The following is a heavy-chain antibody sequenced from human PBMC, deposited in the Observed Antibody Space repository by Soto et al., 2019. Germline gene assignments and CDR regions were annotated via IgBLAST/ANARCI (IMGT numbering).Heavy chain of an antibody. CDR1: GGSISPYY. J-gene: IGHJ4*02. Sequence: TSETLSLTCTVSGGSISPYYWSWIRQSPGKGLEWIGYIYYRGNTDYNPSFKSRVTISVDTSKNQFSLRLSSVTAADTAVYYCARHPGYYDVLTGYSTYYFDSWGQGTLVTVSS. D-gene: IGHD3-9*01. CDR3: ARHPGYYDVLTGYSTYYFDS. CDR2: IYYRGNT. V-gene: IGHV4-59*08.